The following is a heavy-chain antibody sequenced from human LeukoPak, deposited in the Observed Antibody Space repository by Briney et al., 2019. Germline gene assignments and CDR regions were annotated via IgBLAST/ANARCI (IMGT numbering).Heavy chain of an antibody. Sequence: TSETLSLTCTVSGYSISSGYYWGWIRQPPGKGLEWIGSIYHSGSTYYNPPLKSRVTISVDTSKNQFSLKLSSVTAADTAVYYCARDSIVPAAIGWFDPWGQGTLVTVSS. V-gene: IGHV4-38-2*02. J-gene: IGHJ5*02. CDR1: GYSISSGYY. D-gene: IGHD2-2*01. CDR2: IYHSGST. CDR3: ARDSIVPAAIGWFDP.